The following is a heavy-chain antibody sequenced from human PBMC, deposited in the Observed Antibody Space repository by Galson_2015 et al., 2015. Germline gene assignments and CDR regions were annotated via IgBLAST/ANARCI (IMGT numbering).Heavy chain of an antibody. J-gene: IGHJ4*02. CDR2: IYHSGST. Sequence: ETLSLTCAVSGGSISSSNRWSWVRQPPGKGLEWIGEIYHSGSTNYNPSLKSRVTISVDKSKNQFSLKLSSVTAADTAVYYCARGSPYSSSWYRAGPIDYWGQGTLVTVSS. D-gene: IGHD6-13*01. V-gene: IGHV4-4*02. CDR3: ARGSPYSSSWYRAGPIDY. CDR1: GGSISSSNR.